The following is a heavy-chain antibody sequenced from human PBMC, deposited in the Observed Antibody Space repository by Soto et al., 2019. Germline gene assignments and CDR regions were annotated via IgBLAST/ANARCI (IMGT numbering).Heavy chain of an antibody. CDR1: GYTFTSYG. V-gene: IGHV1-18*01. D-gene: IGHD1-1*01. CDR3: ARVGWATGTANYYYGMDV. J-gene: IGHJ6*02. Sequence: ASVKVSCKASGYTFTSYGISWVRQAPGQGLEWMGWISAYNGDTNYAQKLQGRVTMTTDTSTSTGYMELGSLRSDDTAVYYCARVGWATGTANYYYGMDVWGQGTTVTVSS. CDR2: ISAYNGDT.